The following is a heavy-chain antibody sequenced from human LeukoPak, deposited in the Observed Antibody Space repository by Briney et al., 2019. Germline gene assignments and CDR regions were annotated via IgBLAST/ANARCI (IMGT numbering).Heavy chain of an antibody. J-gene: IGHJ4*02. V-gene: IGHV3-23*01. CDR1: GFTFSSYA. Sequence: SGGSLRLSCAASGFTFSSYAMSWVRQAPGKGLEWVSALSGGATNANYADSVRGRFTISRDNSVNTLYLQMDSLGAEDTAVYYCAKDSPGGFLEWLSRSEGVDYWGQGTLVTVSS. D-gene: IGHD3-3*01. CDR3: AKDSPGGFLEWLSRSEGVDY. CDR2: LSGGATNA.